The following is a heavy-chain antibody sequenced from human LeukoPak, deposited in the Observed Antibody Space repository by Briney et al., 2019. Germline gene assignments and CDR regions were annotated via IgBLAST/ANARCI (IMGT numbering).Heavy chain of an antibody. CDR3: AGFSGSTSSPRSYYGMDV. CDR1: GFTFSSYA. CDR2: ISGSGGST. J-gene: IGHJ6*02. Sequence: PGGSLRLSCAASGFTFSSYAMSWVRQAPGKGLEWVSAISGSGGSTYYADSVKGRFTISRDNSKNTLYLQMNSLRAEDTVVYYCAGFSGSTSSPRSYYGMDVWGQGTTVTVSS. V-gene: IGHV3-23*01. D-gene: IGHD2-2*01.